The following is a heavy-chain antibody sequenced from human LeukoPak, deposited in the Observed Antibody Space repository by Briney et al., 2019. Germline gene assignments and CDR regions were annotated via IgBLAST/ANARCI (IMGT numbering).Heavy chain of an antibody. CDR2: MNPNSGNT. D-gene: IGHD6-13*01. CDR1: GYTFTSYD. Sequence: ASVKVSCKASGYTFTSYDINWVRQATGRGLEWMGWMNPNSGNTGYAQKFQGRVTITRNTSISTAYMELSSLRSEDTAVYYCARSGYSSSWYDYNWFDPWGQGTLVTVSS. V-gene: IGHV1-8*01. CDR3: ARSGYSSSWYDYNWFDP. J-gene: IGHJ5*02.